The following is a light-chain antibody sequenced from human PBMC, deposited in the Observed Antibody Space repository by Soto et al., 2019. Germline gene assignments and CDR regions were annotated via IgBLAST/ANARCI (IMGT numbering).Light chain of an antibody. Sequence: QSVLTQPPSVSGAPGQRVTISCIGNSSNLGAGYDVHWYQQLPGTAPKLVIYGNRNRPSGVPERFSGSKSGTSASLAISGLQSEDEAHYYCAAWDDRLKGVVFGGGTQLTVL. CDR1: SSNLGAGYD. CDR2: GNR. J-gene: IGLJ2*01. CDR3: AAWDDRLKGVV. V-gene: IGLV1-40*01.